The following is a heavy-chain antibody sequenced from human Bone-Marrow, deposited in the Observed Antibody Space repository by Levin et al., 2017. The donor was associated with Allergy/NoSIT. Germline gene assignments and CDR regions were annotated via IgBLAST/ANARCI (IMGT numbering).Heavy chain of an antibody. V-gene: IGHV3-23*01. CDR3: AKVLGSYYYMDV. J-gene: IGHJ6*03. Sequence: SLRLSCAASGFTFSSYAMSWVRQAPGKGLEWVSAISGSGGSTYYADSVKGRFTISRDNSKNTLYLQMNSLRAEDTAVYYCAKVLGSYYYMDVWGKGTTVTVSS. D-gene: IGHD2-21*01. CDR2: ISGSGGST. CDR1: GFTFSSYA.